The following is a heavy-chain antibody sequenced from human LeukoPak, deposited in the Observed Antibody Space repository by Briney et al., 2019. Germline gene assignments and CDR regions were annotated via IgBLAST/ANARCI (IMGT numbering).Heavy chain of an antibody. CDR1: GFTFDDYA. D-gene: IGHD6-19*01. CDR3: AKEIYRSGWHDAFDI. Sequence: GGSLRLSCAASGFTFDDYAMHWVRQAPGKDLEWVSGITWNTGIIGYADSVKGRFTISRDNAKNSLHLQMNSLRAEDTALYYCAKEIYRSGWHDAFDIWGQGTMVTVSS. CDR2: ITWNTGII. J-gene: IGHJ3*02. V-gene: IGHV3-9*01.